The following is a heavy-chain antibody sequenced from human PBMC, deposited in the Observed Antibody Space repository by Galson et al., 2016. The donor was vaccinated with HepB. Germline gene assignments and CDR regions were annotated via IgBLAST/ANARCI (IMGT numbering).Heavy chain of an antibody. D-gene: IGHD5-12*01. CDR1: GFTFGDYF. Sequence: SLRLSCAASGFTFGDYFMSWIRQTPGKGLEWVSSISGSTTYYADSVRGRFTISSDNSKNTLFLQMNSLRADDTAIYYCVRYSGYDVARPNFDYWGQGTLVTVSS. CDR2: ISGSTT. J-gene: IGHJ4*02. CDR3: VRYSGYDVARPNFDY. V-gene: IGHV3-23*01.